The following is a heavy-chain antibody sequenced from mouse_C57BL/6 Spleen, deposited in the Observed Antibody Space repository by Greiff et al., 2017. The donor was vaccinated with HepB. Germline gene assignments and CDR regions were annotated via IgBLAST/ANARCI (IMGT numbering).Heavy chain of an antibody. CDR3: ARGRDYGSSPYWYFDV. V-gene: IGHV1-81*01. CDR1: GYTFTSYG. J-gene: IGHJ1*03. D-gene: IGHD1-1*01. CDR2: IYPRSGNT. Sequence: VKLQESGAELARPGASVKLSCKASGYTFTSYGISWVKQRTGQGLEWIGEIYPRSGNTYYNEKFKGKATLTADKSSSTAYMELRSLTSEDSAVYFCARGRDYGSSPYWYFDVWGTGTTVTVSS.